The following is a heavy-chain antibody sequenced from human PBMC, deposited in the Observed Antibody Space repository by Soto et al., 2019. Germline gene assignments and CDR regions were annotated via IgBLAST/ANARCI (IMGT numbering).Heavy chain of an antibody. D-gene: IGHD3-3*01. J-gene: IGHJ4*02. CDR2: ISGSGGST. V-gene: IGHV3-23*01. Sequence: EVQLLESGGGLVQPGGSLRLSCAASGFTFSNYAMRWVRQAPGMGLEWFSAISGSGGSTYYADSVKGRFTMSRDNSENTRYLQMNSLTAQDTAVYYGPKAARVSPNINYDLDYFRKATLVTVSS. CDR1: GFTFSNYA. CDR3: PKAARVSPNINYDLDY.